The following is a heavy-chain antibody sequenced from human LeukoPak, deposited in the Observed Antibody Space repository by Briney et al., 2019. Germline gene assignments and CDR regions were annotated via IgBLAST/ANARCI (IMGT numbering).Heavy chain of an antibody. J-gene: IGHJ6*03. D-gene: IGHD3-22*01. CDR3: ASYYDSSGNIYYYYMDA. CDR1: GGTFSSYA. CDR2: IIPIFGTA. V-gene: IGHV1-69*05. Sequence: SVKVSCKASGGTFSSYAISWVRQAPGQGLEWMGRIIPIFGTANYAQKFQGRVTITTDESTSTAYMELSSLRSEDTAVYYCASYYDSSGNIYYYYMDAWGKGTTVTVSS.